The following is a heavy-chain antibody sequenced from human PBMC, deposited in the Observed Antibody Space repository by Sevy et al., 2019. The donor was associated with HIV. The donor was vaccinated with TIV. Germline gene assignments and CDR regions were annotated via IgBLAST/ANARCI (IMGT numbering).Heavy chain of an antibody. J-gene: IGHJ4*02. D-gene: IGHD1-26*01. CDR2: ISNGRTTI. V-gene: IGHV3-48*02. Sequence: GGSLRLSCTASGFTFSRYAMNWVRQAPGKGLECVSYISNGRTTIYYGDSVKGRFTISRDNVNNSLYLQMNSLRDDDTAVYYCARGYSTLDYWGQGTLVTVSS. CDR1: GFTFSRYA. CDR3: ARGYSTLDY.